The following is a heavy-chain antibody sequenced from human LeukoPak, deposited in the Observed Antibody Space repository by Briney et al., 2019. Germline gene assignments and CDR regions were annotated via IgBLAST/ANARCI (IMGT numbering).Heavy chain of an antibody. CDR1: GYSFVNYW. Sequence: GESLKISCKGSGYSFVNYWISWVRQMPGKGLEWMGRIDPSDSYAHYSPSFQGHVTISADKSISAAYLHWSSLKASDTAMYYCARRERGSTWYNNHDCWGQGTLVTVSS. CDR2: IDPSDSYA. V-gene: IGHV5-10-1*01. CDR3: ARRERGSTWYNNHDC. D-gene: IGHD6-13*01. J-gene: IGHJ4*02.